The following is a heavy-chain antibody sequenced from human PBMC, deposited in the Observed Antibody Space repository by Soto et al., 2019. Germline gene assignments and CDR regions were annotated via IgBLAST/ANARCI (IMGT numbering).Heavy chain of an antibody. CDR3: AGGDYYDSSGYYYSAVDY. J-gene: IGHJ4*02. V-gene: IGHV1-69*01. CDR2: IIPIFGTA. Sequence: QVQLVQSGAEVKKPGSSVKVSCKASGGTFSSYAISWVRQAPGQGLEWMGGIIPIFGTANYAQKFQGRVTITADESTSTAYMELSSLRSEDTAVYYCAGGDYYDSSGYYYSAVDYWGQGTLVTVSS. CDR1: GGTFSSYA. D-gene: IGHD3-22*01.